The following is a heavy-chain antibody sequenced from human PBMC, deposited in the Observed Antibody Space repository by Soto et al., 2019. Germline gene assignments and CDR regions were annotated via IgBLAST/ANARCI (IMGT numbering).Heavy chain of an antibody. CDR1: GDSISSDKW. V-gene: IGHV4-4*02. D-gene: IGHD2-21*02. CDR3: ARGGDWQFDY. Sequence: QVQLQESGPGLVKPSGTLSLTCAVSGDSISSDKWWSWVRQPPGKGLEWIGEIHHSGRTNYNPSLKIRVTILAEKSKNQVSLELSSMTAAEAVVDYCARGGDWQFDYWGQGTLVTVSS. J-gene: IGHJ4*02. CDR2: IHHSGRT.